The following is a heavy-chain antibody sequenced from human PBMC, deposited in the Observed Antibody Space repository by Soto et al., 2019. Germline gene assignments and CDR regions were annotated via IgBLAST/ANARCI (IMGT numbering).Heavy chain of an antibody. D-gene: IGHD2-2*01. J-gene: IGHJ5*02. CDR2: INPNSGGT. V-gene: IGHV1-2*02. CDR3: AGGGAIVVPNPGLFDP. CDR1: GYTFTGYY. Sequence: QVQLVQSGAEVKKPGASVKVSCKASGYTFTGYYMHWVRQAPGQALEWMGWINPNSGGTNYAQKFQGRVTMTRDTSISTGYMELSRLRSDDTAVYYCAGGGAIVVPNPGLFDPWGQGTLVTVSS.